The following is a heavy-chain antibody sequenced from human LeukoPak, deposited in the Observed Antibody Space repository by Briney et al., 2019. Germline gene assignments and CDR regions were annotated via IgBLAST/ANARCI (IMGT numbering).Heavy chain of an antibody. D-gene: IGHD3-10*01. Sequence: GASVKVSCKASGYTLTGYYMHWVRQAPGQGLEWMGGIIPIFGTANYAQKFQGRVTITADESTSTAYMELSSLRSEDTAVYYCARGSGSYYNPSYYYYYMDVWGKGTTVTVSS. CDR2: IIPIFGTA. J-gene: IGHJ6*03. V-gene: IGHV1-69*13. CDR1: GYTLTGYY. CDR3: ARGSGSYYNPSYYYYYMDV.